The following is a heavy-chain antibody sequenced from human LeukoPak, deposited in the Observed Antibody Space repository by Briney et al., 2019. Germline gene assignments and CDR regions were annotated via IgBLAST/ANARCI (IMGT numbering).Heavy chain of an antibody. D-gene: IGHD1-14*01. CDR2: IYYRGST. CDR1: GGSISSGGYY. J-gene: IGHJ4*02. V-gene: IGHV4-31*03. CDR3: ASNRRVGYYFDY. Sequence: SQTLSLTCTVSGGSISSGGYYWSWIRQHPGKGLEWIGYIYYRGSTYYNPSLRSRVTMSVDTSQNLFSLKLSSVTAANTAVYYCASNRRVGYYFDYWGQGTLVTVSS.